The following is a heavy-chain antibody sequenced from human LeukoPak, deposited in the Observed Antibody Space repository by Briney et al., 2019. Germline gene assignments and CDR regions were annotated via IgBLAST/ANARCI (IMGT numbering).Heavy chain of an antibody. Sequence: GESLKISCKGSGYSFTSYWIGWVRQMPGKGLEWVGIIYPGDSDTRYSPSFQGQVTISADKSISTAYLQWSSLKASDTAMYYCARQPRRPYYYYYGMDVWGQGTTVTVSS. CDR1: GYSFTSYW. CDR2: IYPGDSDT. V-gene: IGHV5-51*01. CDR3: ARQPRRPYYYYYGMDV. J-gene: IGHJ6*02.